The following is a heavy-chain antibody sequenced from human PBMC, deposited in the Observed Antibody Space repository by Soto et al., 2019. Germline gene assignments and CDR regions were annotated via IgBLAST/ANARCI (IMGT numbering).Heavy chain of an antibody. D-gene: IGHD2-15*01. CDR1: GGTFSSYA. Sequence: VASVKVSCKASGGTFSSYAISWVRQAPGQGLEWMGGIIPIFGTANYAQKFQGRVTITADESTSTAYMELSSLRSEDTAVYYCAKLRRNGGNDAFDIWGQGTMVTVSS. J-gene: IGHJ3*02. V-gene: IGHV1-69*13. CDR3: AKLRRNGGNDAFDI. CDR2: IIPIFGTA.